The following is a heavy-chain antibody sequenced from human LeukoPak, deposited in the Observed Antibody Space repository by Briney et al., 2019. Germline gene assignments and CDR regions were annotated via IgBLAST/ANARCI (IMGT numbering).Heavy chain of an antibody. CDR1: GYTFTGYY. V-gene: IGHV1-2*02. D-gene: IGHD6-19*01. Sequence: ASVKVSCKASGYTFTGYYMHWVRQATGQGLEWMGWINPNSGGTNYAQKFQGRVTMTRDTSISTAYMELSRLRSDDTAVYYCAAQWIAVAGTNWFDPWGQGTLVTVTS. J-gene: IGHJ5*02. CDR2: INPNSGGT. CDR3: AAQWIAVAGTNWFDP.